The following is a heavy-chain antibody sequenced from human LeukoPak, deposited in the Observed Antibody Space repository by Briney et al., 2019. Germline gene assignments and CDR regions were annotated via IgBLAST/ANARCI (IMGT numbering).Heavy chain of an antibody. Sequence: GASVKVSCKASGGTFSSYAISWVRQAPGQGLEWMGWMNPNSGNTGYAQKFQGRVTMTRNTSISTAYMELSSLRSEDTAVYYCATIFSVWGSYRYHDYWGQGTLVTVSS. D-gene: IGHD3-16*02. J-gene: IGHJ4*02. CDR3: ATIFSVWGSYRYHDY. V-gene: IGHV1-8*02. CDR2: MNPNSGNT. CDR1: GGTFSSYA.